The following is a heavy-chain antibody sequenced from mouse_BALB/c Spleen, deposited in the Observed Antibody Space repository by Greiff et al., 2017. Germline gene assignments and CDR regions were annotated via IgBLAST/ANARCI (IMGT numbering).Heavy chain of an antibody. D-gene: IGHD2-4*01. J-gene: IGHJ3*01. CDR2: IWSDGST. CDR1: GFSLTSYG. CDR3: ARGYDYDVAWFAY. V-gene: IGHV2-6-2*01. Sequence: VKVVESGPDLVAPSQSLSITCTVSGFSLTSYGVHWVRQPPGKGLEWLVVIWSDGSTTYNSALKSRLSISKDNSKSQVFLKMNSLQTDDTAMYYCARGYDYDVAWFAYWGQGTLVTVSA.